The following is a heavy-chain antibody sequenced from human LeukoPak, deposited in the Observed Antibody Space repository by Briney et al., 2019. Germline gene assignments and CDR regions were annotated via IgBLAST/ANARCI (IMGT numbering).Heavy chain of an antibody. CDR1: EFTFSNCA. D-gene: IGHD2-8*01. J-gene: IGHJ4*02. CDR3: ARAPVLYYFDY. V-gene: IGHV4-59*01. Sequence: GSLRLSCAASEFTFSNCAMNWVRKAPGKGLEWIGYIYNSGTTDYNPSLKSRVTISVDTSKNQFSLKVNSVTAADTAVYYCARAPVLYYFDYWGQGTLVTVSS. CDR2: IYNSGTT.